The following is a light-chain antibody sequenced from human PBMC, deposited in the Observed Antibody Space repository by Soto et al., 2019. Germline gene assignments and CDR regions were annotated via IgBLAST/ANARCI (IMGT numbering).Light chain of an antibody. Sequence: EIVLTQSPGTLSLSPGERATLSCRASQSVSNNYLAWYQQKPGQAPRLLIYGASNRATGIPDRFSGSGSGTDFTLTISSLQPEDFATYYCQQSYSTPPTFGQGTKVDIK. CDR1: QSVSNNY. J-gene: IGKJ1*01. V-gene: IGKV3-20*01. CDR2: GAS. CDR3: QQSYSTPPT.